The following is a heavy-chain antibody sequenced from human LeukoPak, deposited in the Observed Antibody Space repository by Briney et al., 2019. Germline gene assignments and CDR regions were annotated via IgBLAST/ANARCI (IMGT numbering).Heavy chain of an antibody. J-gene: IGHJ4*02. D-gene: IGHD3-22*01. CDR3: ARGELGDSSGFAHFDS. V-gene: IGHV1-69*05. CDR2: VIPMFGPA. Sequence: ASVKVSCKAPGGTFNSYGISWVRQALGQGLEWMGGVIPMFGPAKYAPKFQGRATMTTDASTSTAYMVLNSLRSEDTATYFCARGELGDSSGFAHFDSWGQGTLVTVSS. CDR1: GGTFNSYG.